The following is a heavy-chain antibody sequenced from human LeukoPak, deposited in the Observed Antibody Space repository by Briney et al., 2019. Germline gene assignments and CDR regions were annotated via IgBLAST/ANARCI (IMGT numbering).Heavy chain of an antibody. J-gene: IGHJ4*02. V-gene: IGHV1-69*13. CDR3: AREKSYYDNSGYPPYYFDY. D-gene: IGHD3-22*01. Sequence: ASVKVSCKASGGTLSNYAISWVRQAPGQGLEWMGQIIPIFGTANYAQKFQGRVTITADESTSTAYMELSSLRSEDTAVYYCAREKSYYDNSGYPPYYFDYWGQGTLVTVSS. CDR1: GGTLSNYA. CDR2: IIPIFGTA.